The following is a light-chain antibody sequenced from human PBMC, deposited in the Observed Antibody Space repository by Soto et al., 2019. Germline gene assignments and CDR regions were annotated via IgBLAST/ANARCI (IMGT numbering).Light chain of an antibody. CDR1: SSNIGSFYD. V-gene: IGLV1-40*01. Sequence: QSVLTQPPSVSGAPGQRVTIPCTGSSSNIGSFYDVHWYQQLPGTVPKLLIYGDNNRPSGVPDRFSGSKSGTAASLAITGLQAEDEADYYCQSYANSLNHVVFGAGTKLTVL. CDR3: QSYANSLNHVV. J-gene: IGLJ2*01. CDR2: GDN.